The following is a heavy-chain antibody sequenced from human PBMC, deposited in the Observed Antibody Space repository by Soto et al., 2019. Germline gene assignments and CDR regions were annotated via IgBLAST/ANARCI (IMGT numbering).Heavy chain of an antibody. D-gene: IGHD3-9*01. CDR3: ARDHYVYDILTGYGYYYGMDV. J-gene: IGHJ6*02. Sequence: SETLSLTCGVAGGSSSSSKWWSWIRQPPGKGLEWIGYIYYSGSTYYNPSLKSRVTISVDTSKNQFSLKLSSVTAADTAVYYCARDHYVYDILTGYGYYYGMDVWGQGTTVTVSS. CDR2: IYYSGST. V-gene: IGHV4-30-4*01. CDR1: GGSSSSSKW.